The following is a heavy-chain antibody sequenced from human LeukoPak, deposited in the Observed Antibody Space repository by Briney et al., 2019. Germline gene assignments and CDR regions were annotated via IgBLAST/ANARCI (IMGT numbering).Heavy chain of an antibody. CDR1: GFTFSSYA. J-gene: IGHJ4*02. CDR2: ISYDGSNK. Sequence: GGSLRLSCAASGFTFSSYAMHWVRQAPGKGLEWVAVISYDGSNKYYADSVKGRFTISRDNSKNTLYLQMNSLRAEDTAVYYCARDLTPYGDYVTYWGQGTLVTVSS. CDR3: ARDLTPYGDYVTY. D-gene: IGHD4-17*01. V-gene: IGHV3-30-3*01.